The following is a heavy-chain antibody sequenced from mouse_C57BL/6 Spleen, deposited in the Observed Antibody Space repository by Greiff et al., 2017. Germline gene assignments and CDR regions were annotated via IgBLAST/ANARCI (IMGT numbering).Heavy chain of an antibody. CDR1: GFTFSSYA. D-gene: IGHD1-1*01. V-gene: IGHV5-9-1*02. CDR3: TRGNTTVGFAY. J-gene: IGHJ3*01. CDR2: ISSGGDYI. Sequence: EVQGVESGEGLVKPGGSLKLSCAASGFTFSSYAMSWVRQTPEKRLEWVAYISSGGDYIYYADTVKGRFTISRDNARNTLYLQMSSLKSEDTAMYYCTRGNTTVGFAYWGQVTLVTVSA.